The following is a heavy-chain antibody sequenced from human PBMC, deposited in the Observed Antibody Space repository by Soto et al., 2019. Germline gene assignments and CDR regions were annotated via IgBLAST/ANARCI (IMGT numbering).Heavy chain of an antibody. J-gene: IGHJ6*02. CDR2: IIPIFGTA. D-gene: IGHD3-3*01. Sequence: GASVKVSCKASGGTFSSYAISWVRQAPGQGLEWMGGIIPIFGTANYAQKFQGRVTITADESTSTAYMELSSLRSEDTAVYYCARAIFGVVIPYYYYGMDVWGQGTTVTVSS. CDR1: GGTFSSYA. V-gene: IGHV1-69*13. CDR3: ARAIFGVVIPYYYYGMDV.